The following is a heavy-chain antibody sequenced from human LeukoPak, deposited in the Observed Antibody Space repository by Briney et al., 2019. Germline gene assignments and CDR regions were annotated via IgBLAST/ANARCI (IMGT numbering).Heavy chain of an antibody. Sequence: SETLSLICTVSGGAISSYYWSWIRQPPGKGLEWIGHIYYSGSTSYNPSFKSRVTISVDTSKNQFSLKLRSMTAADTAVYYCARHRYNTIFGMVTVTDFDYWGQGTLVTVSS. D-gene: IGHD3-3*01. CDR2: IYYSGST. CDR3: ARHRYNTIFGMVTVTDFDY. J-gene: IGHJ4*02. V-gene: IGHV4-59*08. CDR1: GGAISSYY.